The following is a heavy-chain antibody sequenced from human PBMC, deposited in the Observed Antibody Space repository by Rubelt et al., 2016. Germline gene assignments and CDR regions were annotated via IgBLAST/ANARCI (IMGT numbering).Heavy chain of an antibody. V-gene: IGHV1-24*01. CDR2: FDPEDRET. J-gene: IGHJ4*02. Sequence: QVQLVQSGAEVKKPGASVKVSCKVSGYTLTELSMHWVRQAPGTGLEWMGGFDPEDRETIYAQKFQAKGRITKDTSTTPAYMVLGSLRSEDTAVYYLATVGEGYYTLWGCDYWGQGTLVTVSS. CDR3: ATVGEGYYTLWGCDY. CDR1: GYTLTELS. D-gene: IGHD2-2*02.